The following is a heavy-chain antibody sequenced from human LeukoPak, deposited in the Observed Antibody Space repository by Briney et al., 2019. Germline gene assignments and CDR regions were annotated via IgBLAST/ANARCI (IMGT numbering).Heavy chain of an antibody. CDR2: ISSSGSTI. D-gene: IGHD6-19*01. CDR3: ARDFASSGWYWVVDDY. J-gene: IGHJ4*02. CDR1: GFTFSSYE. V-gene: IGHV3-48*03. Sequence: GGSLRLSCAASGFTFSSYEMNWVRQAPGEGLEGVSYISSSGSTIYYADSVKGRFTISRDNAKNSLYLQMNSLRAEDTAVYYRARDFASSGWYWVVDDYWGQGTLVTVSS.